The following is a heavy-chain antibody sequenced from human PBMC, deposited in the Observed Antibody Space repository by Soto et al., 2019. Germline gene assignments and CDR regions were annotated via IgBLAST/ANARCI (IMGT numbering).Heavy chain of an antibody. J-gene: IGHJ6*02. Sequence: GESLKISCKGSGDIFSNYWIAWVRQMPVKGLAWMGVIYPGDSDTRYSPSFQGQVTFSADKSISTAYLKWSSLKASDTAMYYCARHMTDRRLWRGLAYYGLDVWGQGTSVTVSS. D-gene: IGHD2-21*01. V-gene: IGHV5-51*01. CDR2: IYPGDSDT. CDR3: ARHMTDRRLWRGLAYYGLDV. CDR1: GDIFSNYW.